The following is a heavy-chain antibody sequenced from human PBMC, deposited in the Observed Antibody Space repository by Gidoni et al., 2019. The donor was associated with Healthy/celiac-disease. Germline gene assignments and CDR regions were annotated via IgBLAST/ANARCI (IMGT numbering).Heavy chain of an antibody. D-gene: IGHD6-19*01. CDR1: GFTFDDYA. J-gene: IGHJ4*02. CDR3: AKDTYSSGQSFDY. V-gene: IGHV3-9*01. CDR2: ISWNSGSI. Sequence: EVQLVESGGGLVQPGRSLRLSCAASGFTFDDYAMHWVRQAPGKGLEWVSGISWNSGSIGYADSVKGRFTISRDNAKNSLYLQMNSLRAEDTALYYCAKDTYSSGQSFDYWGQGTLVTVSS.